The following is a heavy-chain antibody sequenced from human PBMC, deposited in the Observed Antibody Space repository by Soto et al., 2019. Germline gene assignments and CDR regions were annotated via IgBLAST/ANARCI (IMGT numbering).Heavy chain of an antibody. CDR3: ARDRFGSYYFDY. J-gene: IGHJ4*02. Sequence: QVQLVESGGGVVQPGRSLRLSCAASGFTFSSYAMHWVRQAPGKGLEWVAVISYDGSNKYYADSVKGRFTISRDNSRNRLYLQMNSMRAEQTAVYYCARDRFGSYYFDYWGEGTMVTVSS. CDR1: GFTFSSYA. CDR2: ISYDGSNK. D-gene: IGHD3-3*01. V-gene: IGHV3-30-3*01.